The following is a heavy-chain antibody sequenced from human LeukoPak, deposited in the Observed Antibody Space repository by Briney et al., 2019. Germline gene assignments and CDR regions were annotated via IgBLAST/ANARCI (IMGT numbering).Heavy chain of an antibody. D-gene: IGHD6-19*01. CDR2: MNPNSGGT. Sequence: GASVKVSCKASGYTFTSYDINWVRQATGQGLEWMGWMNPNSGGTNYAQKFQGRVTMTRDTSISTAYMELSRLRSDDTAVYYCARAPSSGWYGRDYWGQGTLVTVSS. J-gene: IGHJ4*02. CDR1: GYTFTSYD. V-gene: IGHV1-2*02. CDR3: ARAPSSGWYGRDY.